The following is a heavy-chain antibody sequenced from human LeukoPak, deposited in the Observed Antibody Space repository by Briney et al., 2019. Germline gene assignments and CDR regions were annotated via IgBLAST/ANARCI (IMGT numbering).Heavy chain of an antibody. V-gene: IGHV4-59*01. D-gene: IGHD6-19*01. Sequence: SETLSLTCTVSGGSISSYYWSWIRQPPGKGLEWIGYIYYSGSTNYNPSLTSRVTISVDTSKNQFSLKLSSVTAADTAVYYCASSTPGYSSGRYEVYYYYYYMDVWGKGTTVTVSS. J-gene: IGHJ6*03. CDR1: GGSISSYY. CDR3: ASSTPGYSSGRYEVYYYYYYMDV. CDR2: IYYSGST.